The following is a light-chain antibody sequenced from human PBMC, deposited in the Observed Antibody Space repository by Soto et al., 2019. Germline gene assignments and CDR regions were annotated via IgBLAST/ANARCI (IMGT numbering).Light chain of an antibody. V-gene: IGLV2-14*01. CDR2: DVS. J-gene: IGLJ1*01. Sequence: QSALTQPASVSGSPGQSITISCTGTSSDVGRYNYVSWYQQHPGKAPKLMIHDVSNRPSGVSNRFSGSKSGNTASLTISGLQAEDEADYYCSSYTVSGTRVFGTGTKVTVL. CDR3: SSYTVSGTRV. CDR1: SSDVGRYNY.